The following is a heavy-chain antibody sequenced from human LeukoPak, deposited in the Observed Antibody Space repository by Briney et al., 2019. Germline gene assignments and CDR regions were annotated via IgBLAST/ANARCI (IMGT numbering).Heavy chain of an antibody. CDR1: GGSFSGYY. J-gene: IGHJ4*02. D-gene: IGHD4-11*01. CDR3: ARVNRDSNSVYFDY. V-gene: IGHV4-34*01. CDR2: INHSGST. Sequence: SETLSLTCAVYGGSFSGYYWSWIRQPPGQGLEWIGEINHSGSTNYNPSLKSRVTISVDTSKNQFSLKLSSVTAADTAVYYCARVNRDSNSVYFDYWGQGTLVTVSS.